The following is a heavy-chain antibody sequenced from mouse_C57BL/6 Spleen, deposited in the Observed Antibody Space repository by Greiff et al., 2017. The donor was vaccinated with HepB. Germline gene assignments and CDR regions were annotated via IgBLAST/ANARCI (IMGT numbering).Heavy chain of an antibody. Sequence: QVQLQQPGAELVRPGSSVKLSCKASGYTFTSYWMDWVKQRPGQGLEWIGNIYPSDSETHYNQKFKDKATLTVDKSSSTAYMQLSSLTSEDSAVYYCATHYYGSPFDYWGQGTTLTVSS. V-gene: IGHV1-61*01. D-gene: IGHD1-1*01. CDR1: GYTFTSYW. CDR2: IYPSDSET. CDR3: ATHYYGSPFDY. J-gene: IGHJ2*01.